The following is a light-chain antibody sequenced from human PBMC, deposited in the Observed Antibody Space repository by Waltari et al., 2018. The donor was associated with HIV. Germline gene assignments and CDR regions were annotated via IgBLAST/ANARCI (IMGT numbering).Light chain of an antibody. J-gene: IGLJ2*01. V-gene: IGLV1-40*03. CDR2: GHS. CDR3: QSYDSSLSVV. CDR1: SSNIGAGYD. Sequence: QSVLTQPPSVSGAPGQRVTISCTGSSSNIGAGYDVPRYQHFPGRAPKLLIYGHSNRASGVPGRFSGSRSGASASLAITGLRAEDEADYYCQSYDSSLSVVFGGGTTLTVL.